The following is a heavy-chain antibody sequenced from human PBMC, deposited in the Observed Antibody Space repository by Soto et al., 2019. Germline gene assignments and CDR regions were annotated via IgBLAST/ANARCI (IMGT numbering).Heavy chain of an antibody. CDR3: ARDGGSYSGIDF. D-gene: IGHD1-26*01. J-gene: IGHJ4*02. Sequence: SETLSLTCGVSGYSISSGYYWAWIRQPPGKGLEWIGSMYHGVTSYYNPSLKSRVSISIDTSKNQFSLKLMSVTAADAAVYYCARDGGSYSGIDFWGQGTLVTVSS. CDR2: MYHGVTS. V-gene: IGHV4-38-2*02. CDR1: GYSISSGYY.